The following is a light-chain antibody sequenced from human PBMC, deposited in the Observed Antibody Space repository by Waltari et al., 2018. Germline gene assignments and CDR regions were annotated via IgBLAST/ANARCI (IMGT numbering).Light chain of an antibody. CDR2: QDS. Sequence: YELTQPPSVSVSPGQTVSITCSGGKLEDKYVCWYQQKTGQSPALVMHQDSRRPPGIPERFSGSSSGNTATLTISGTQAMDEADYYCQAWDSISDVVFGGGTRLTVL. J-gene: IGLJ2*01. CDR1: KLEDKY. CDR3: QAWDSISDVV. V-gene: IGLV3-1*01.